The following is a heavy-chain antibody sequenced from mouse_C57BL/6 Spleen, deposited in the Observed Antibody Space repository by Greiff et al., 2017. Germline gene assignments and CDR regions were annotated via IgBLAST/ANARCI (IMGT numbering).Heavy chain of an antibody. CDR1: GYTFTSYW. D-gene: IGHD1-1*01. V-gene: IGHV1-69*01. CDR3: ARTRGYYGSSYDY. J-gene: IGHJ2*01. Sequence: VQLQQSGAELVMPGASVKLSCKASGYTFTSYWMHWVKQRPGQGLEWIGEIDPSDSYTNYNQKFKGKSTLTVDKYSSTAYMQLSSLTSEDSAVYYCARTRGYYGSSYDYWGQGTTLTVSS. CDR2: IDPSDSYT.